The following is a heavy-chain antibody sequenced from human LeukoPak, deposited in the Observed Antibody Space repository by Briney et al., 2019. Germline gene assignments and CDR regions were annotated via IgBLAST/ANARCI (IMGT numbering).Heavy chain of an antibody. CDR2: INQDGTEK. J-gene: IGHJ4*02. CDR3: AKDKCSGCPTNFDY. Sequence: GGSLRLSCVASGFTFSNYWVSWVRQAPGEGLEWVAKINQDGTEKAYVDSVKGRFTISRDNSKNTLYLQMNSLRAEDTAVYYCAKDKCSGCPTNFDYWGQGTLVTVSS. D-gene: IGHD6-19*01. V-gene: IGHV3-7*03. CDR1: GFTFSNYW.